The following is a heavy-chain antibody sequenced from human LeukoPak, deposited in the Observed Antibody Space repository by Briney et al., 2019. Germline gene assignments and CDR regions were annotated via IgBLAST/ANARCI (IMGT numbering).Heavy chain of an antibody. D-gene: IGHD1-26*01. Sequence: EASVKVSCKASGYTFTGYYMHWVRQAPGRGLEWMGWINPNSGGTNYAQKFQGRVTMTRDTSISTAYMELSRLRSDDTAVYYCASPLSGSYPSNYWGQGTLVTVSS. CDR1: GYTFTGYY. V-gene: IGHV1-2*02. CDR3: ASPLSGSYPSNY. J-gene: IGHJ4*02. CDR2: INPNSGGT.